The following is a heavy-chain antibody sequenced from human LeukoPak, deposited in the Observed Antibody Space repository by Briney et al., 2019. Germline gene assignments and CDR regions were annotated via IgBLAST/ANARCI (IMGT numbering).Heavy chain of an antibody. Sequence: ASVKVSCKASGGTFSSYAISWVRQAPGQGLEWMGGIIPIFGTANYAQKFQGRVTITADESTSTAYMELSSLRSEDTAVYYCASLRTYYDFWSGFNNPRLGDYWGQGTLVTVSS. V-gene: IGHV1-69*13. J-gene: IGHJ4*02. CDR1: GGTFSSYA. CDR2: IIPIFGTA. CDR3: ASLRTYYDFWSGFNNPRLGDY. D-gene: IGHD3-3*01.